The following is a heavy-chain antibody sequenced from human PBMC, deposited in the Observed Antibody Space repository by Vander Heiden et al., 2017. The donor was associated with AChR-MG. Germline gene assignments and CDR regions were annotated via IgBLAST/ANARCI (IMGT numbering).Heavy chain of an antibody. CDR3: ARDRGIPVGRNMDG. CDR2: SSPMIGTT. CDR1: GDTFNNDG. V-gene: IGHV1-69*01. J-gene: IGHJ6*03. D-gene: IGHD2-2*01. Sequence: QVQLVQAGGEVKTPRSLVKVSCKVSGDTFNNDGFSWVRQAPGHALEWVGGSSPMIGTTNYAQRFQGRVTITADESTSMVYLEVSSLRSEDTAVYYCARDRGIPVGRNMDGWGKGTTVIVSS.